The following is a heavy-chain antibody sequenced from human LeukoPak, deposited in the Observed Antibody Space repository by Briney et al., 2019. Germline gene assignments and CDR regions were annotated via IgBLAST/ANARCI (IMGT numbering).Heavy chain of an antibody. Sequence: SETLSLTCTVSGGSISSYYWSWIRQPAGKGLEWIGRIYTSGSTNYNPSLKSRVTMSVDTSKNQFSLKLSSVTAADTAVYYCASVVPAATSGNWFDPWGQGTLVTVSS. D-gene: IGHD2-2*01. J-gene: IGHJ5*02. CDR2: IYTSGST. V-gene: IGHV4-4*07. CDR1: GGSISSYY. CDR3: ASVVPAATSGNWFDP.